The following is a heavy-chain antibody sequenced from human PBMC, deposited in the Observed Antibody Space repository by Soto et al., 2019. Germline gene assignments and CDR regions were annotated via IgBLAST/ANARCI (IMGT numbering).Heavy chain of an antibody. J-gene: IGHJ4*01. Sequence: SQTLSLTRAITGDSVSSNSAGWSWARQSPSRGLEWLGRTYYSSKWYYEYAVSVRGRITINPDTSKNQYSLQLNSVTPEDTAVYFCARGEQYSGRIFDYWGQGTLVTVSS. D-gene: IGHD1-26*01. CDR2: TYYSSKWYY. V-gene: IGHV6-1*01. CDR3: ARGEQYSGRIFDY. CDR1: GDSVSSNSAG.